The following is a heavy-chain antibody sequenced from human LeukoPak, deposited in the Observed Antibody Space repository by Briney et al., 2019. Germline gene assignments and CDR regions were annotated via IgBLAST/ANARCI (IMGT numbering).Heavy chain of an antibody. CDR3: AGRITMVRGVSKVDY. CDR1: GFTFSSYE. CDR2: ISCSGSTI. J-gene: IGHJ4*02. Sequence: GGSLRLSCAASGFTFSSYEMNWVRQAPGKGLEWVSYISCSGSTIYYADSVKGRFTISRDNAKNSLYLQMNSLRAEDTAVYYCAGRITMVRGVSKVDYWGQGTLVTVSS. V-gene: IGHV3-48*03. D-gene: IGHD3-10*01.